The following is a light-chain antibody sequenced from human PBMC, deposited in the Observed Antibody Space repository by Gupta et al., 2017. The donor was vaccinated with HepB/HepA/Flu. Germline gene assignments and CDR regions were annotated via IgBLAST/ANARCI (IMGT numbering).Light chain of an antibody. Sequence: QSALTQPPSVSGSPGQSVTISCSGTSSDVGAYDHVSWYQQHPGKAPKLMIYGVNHRPSGVSDRFSGSKSGNTASLTXSXLQAEDXADYFCISYTKRSTLVFGGGTKLTVL. CDR3: ISYTKRSTLV. CDR1: SSDVGAYDH. CDR2: GVN. J-gene: IGLJ2*01. V-gene: IGLV2-14*03.